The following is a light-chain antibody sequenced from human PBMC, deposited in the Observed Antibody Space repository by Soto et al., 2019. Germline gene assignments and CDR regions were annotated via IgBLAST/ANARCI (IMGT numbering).Light chain of an antibody. CDR2: LGS. CDR3: MQALQTPWT. J-gene: IGKJ1*01. CDR1: QSLLHSNGYNY. Sequence: DIVMTQSPLSLPVTPGEPASISCRSSQSLLHSNGYNYLDWYLQKPGQSRQLLIYLGSHRASGVPDRFSGSASGTDFTLKITSVEAEDVGVYYCMQALQTPWTFGQGTKVEIK. V-gene: IGKV2-28*01.